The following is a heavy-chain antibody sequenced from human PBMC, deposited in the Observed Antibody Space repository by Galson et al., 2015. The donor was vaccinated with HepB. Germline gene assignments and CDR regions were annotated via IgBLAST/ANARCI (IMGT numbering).Heavy chain of an antibody. CDR2: IIPIFGTA. Sequence: SVKVSCKASGYTFISYAMHWVRQAPGQGLEWMGGIIPIFGTANYAQKFQGRVTITADKSTSTAYMELSSLRSEDTAVYYCARESIAVAGGEGGWFDPWGQGTLVTVSS. CDR1: GYTFISYA. J-gene: IGHJ5*02. D-gene: IGHD6-19*01. CDR3: ARESIAVAGGEGGWFDP. V-gene: IGHV1-69*06.